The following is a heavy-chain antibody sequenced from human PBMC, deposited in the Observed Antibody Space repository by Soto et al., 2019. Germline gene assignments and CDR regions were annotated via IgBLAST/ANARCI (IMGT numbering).Heavy chain of an antibody. CDR2: INPHSGST. D-gene: IGHD2-21*02. V-gene: IGHV1-2*02. J-gene: IGHJ6*02. Sequence: QVQVVQSGAEVKKPGASVKISCKTSGYSFTDDYLHWVRQAPGQGLEWVGWINPHSGSTNFAQKFLCRVSMTRDTSISTAYMELFSLTSDDTAIYYCARAVYCGDDCYSDGMDVWGQGTTVTVSS. CDR1: GYSFTDDY. CDR3: ARAVYCGDDCYSDGMDV.